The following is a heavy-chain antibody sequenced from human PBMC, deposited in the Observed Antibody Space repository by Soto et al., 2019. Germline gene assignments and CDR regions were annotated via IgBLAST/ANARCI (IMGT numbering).Heavy chain of an antibody. CDR1: GYSFTSYW. CDR2: IDPSDSYT. Sequence: PGESLKISCKGSGYSFTSYWISWVRQMPGKGLEWMGRIDPSDSYTNYSPSFQGHVTISADKSISTAYLQWSSLKASDIAMYYCARDSSSSQYYYYGRDVWGQGTTVTVSS. J-gene: IGHJ6*02. D-gene: IGHD6-6*01. V-gene: IGHV5-10-1*01. CDR3: ARDSSSSQYYYYGRDV.